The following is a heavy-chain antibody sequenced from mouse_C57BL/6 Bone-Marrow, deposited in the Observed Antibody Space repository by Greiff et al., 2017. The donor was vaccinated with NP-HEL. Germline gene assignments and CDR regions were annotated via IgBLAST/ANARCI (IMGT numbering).Heavy chain of an antibody. CDR1: GYTFTSYW. CDR2: IDPSDSET. Sequence: QVQLQQPGAELVRPGSSVKLSCKASGYTFTSYWMHWVKQRPIQGLEWIGNIDPSDSETHYNQKFKDKATLTVDKSSSTAYMQLSSLTSEDSAVYYCARKYYGSWFAYWGQGTLVTVSA. CDR3: ARKYYGSWFAY. V-gene: IGHV1-52*01. D-gene: IGHD1-1*01. J-gene: IGHJ3*01.